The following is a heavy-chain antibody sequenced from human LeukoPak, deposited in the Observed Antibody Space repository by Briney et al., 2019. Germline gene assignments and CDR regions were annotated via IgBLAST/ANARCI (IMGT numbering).Heavy chain of an antibody. V-gene: IGHV4-34*01. Sequence: SETLSLTCAVYGGSFSGYYWSWIRQPPGKGLEWIGETNHSGSTNANPSLKSRVTISVDTSKNQFSQKLSSVTAADTAVYYCARGTMTTVTYYFDYWGQGTLVTVSS. D-gene: IGHD4-17*01. CDR2: TNHSGST. CDR1: GGSFSGYY. CDR3: ARGTMTTVTYYFDY. J-gene: IGHJ4*02.